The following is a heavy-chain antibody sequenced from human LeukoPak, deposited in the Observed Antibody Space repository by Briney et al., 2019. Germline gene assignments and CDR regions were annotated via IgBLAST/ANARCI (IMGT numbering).Heavy chain of an antibody. CDR1: GYSFTSYW. V-gene: IGHV5-51*01. CDR3: ARAYCSSTSCYWWFDP. J-gene: IGHJ5*02. CDR2: IYPGDSDT. D-gene: IGHD2-2*01. Sequence: GESLKISCKGSGYSFTSYWISWVRQMPGKGLEWMGIIYPGDSDTRYSPSFQGQVTISADKSISTAYLQWSSLKASDTAMYYCARAYCSSTSCYWWFDPWGQGTLVTVSS.